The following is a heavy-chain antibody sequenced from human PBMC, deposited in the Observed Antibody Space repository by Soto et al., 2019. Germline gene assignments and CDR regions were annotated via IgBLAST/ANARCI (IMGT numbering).Heavy chain of an antibody. Sequence: GGSLRLSSAVSGFIFSRNSMNWVRQAPGKGLEWVSSIGTSGSYIYDTDSVKGRFTISRDNTKDSLYLQMNSLRAEDTAVYYCIRALFSSTGIDYWGQGTLVTVSS. CDR1: GFIFSRNS. V-gene: IGHV3-21*04. CDR2: IGTSGSYI. D-gene: IGHD2-8*02. CDR3: IRALFSSTGIDY. J-gene: IGHJ4*02.